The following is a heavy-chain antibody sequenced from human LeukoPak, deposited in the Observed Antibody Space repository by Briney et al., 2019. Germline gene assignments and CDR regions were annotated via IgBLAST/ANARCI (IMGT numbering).Heavy chain of an antibody. D-gene: IGHD3-22*01. CDR1: GFTFSSYA. J-gene: IGHJ4*02. Sequence: GGSLRLSCAASGFTFSSYAMSWVRQAPGKGLEWASAISGSGGSTYYADSVKGRFTISRDNSKNTLYLQMNSLRAEDTAVYYCAKDYITMIVVVTGGSFDYWGQGTLVTVSS. CDR2: ISGSGGST. CDR3: AKDYITMIVVVTGGSFDY. V-gene: IGHV3-23*01.